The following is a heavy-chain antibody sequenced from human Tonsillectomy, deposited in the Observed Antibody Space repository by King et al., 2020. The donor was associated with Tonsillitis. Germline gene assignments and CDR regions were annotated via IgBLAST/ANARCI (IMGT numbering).Heavy chain of an antibody. V-gene: IGHV4-30-2*01. CDR1: GGSISSGGYS. Sequence: VQLQESGSGLVKPSQTLSLTCAVSGGSISSGGYSWSWIRQPPGKGLEWIGYIYHSGSTYYNPSLKSRVTISVDRSKNQFSLKLSSVTAADTAVYYCASASEGYGDYNPRYFDYWGQGTLVTVSS. CDR3: ASASEGYGDYNPRYFDY. D-gene: IGHD4-17*01. CDR2: IYHSGST. J-gene: IGHJ4*02.